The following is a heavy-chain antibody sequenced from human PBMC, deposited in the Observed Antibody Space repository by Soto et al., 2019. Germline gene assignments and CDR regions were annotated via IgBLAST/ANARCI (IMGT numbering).Heavy chain of an antibody. CDR2: ISDDGSIT. CDR1: GFTFSRHT. V-gene: IGHV3-30-3*01. D-gene: IGHD3-3*01. J-gene: IGHJ4*02. Sequence: QVQLVESGGGVVQPGRSLRLSCAASGFTFSRHTMHWVRQAPGKGLEWVAAISDDGSITYYADSVKGRFTISRDNSKNTLYLQINSMSSEDMAVHHCAREVYYDFCSAFNTHPYYFDDWGQGTLVTVSS. CDR3: AREVYYDFCSAFNTHPYYFDD.